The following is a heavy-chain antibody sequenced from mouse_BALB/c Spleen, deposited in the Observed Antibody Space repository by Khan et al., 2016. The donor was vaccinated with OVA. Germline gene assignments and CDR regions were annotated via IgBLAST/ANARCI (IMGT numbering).Heavy chain of an antibody. CDR3: ARRCAMDY. CDR1: GFTFSSYG. Sequence: EVHFVEPGRDLVKPGGSLKLPCAALGFTFSSYGMSWVRQTPDKRLEWVATFSSGGSYTYIPDSVKGRFPIPRDNAKNTLYLQMSSLKLEDIARYCCARRCAMDYWGQGTSVTVSS. J-gene: IGHJ4*01. V-gene: IGHV5-6*01. CDR2: FSSGGSYT.